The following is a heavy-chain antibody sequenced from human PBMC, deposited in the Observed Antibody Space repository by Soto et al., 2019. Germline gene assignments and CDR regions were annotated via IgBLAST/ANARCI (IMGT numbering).Heavy chain of an antibody. D-gene: IGHD3-3*01. Sequence: SGPTLVNPTQTLTLTCTFSGFSLSTSGMCVSWIRQPPGKALEWLALIDWDDDKYYSTPLKTRLTISKDTSKNQVVLTMTNMDPVDTATYYCARTDWSGYYTGPDYWGQGTLVTVSS. CDR2: IDWDDDK. CDR3: ARTDWSGYYTGPDY. V-gene: IGHV2-70*01. CDR1: GFSLSTSGMC. J-gene: IGHJ4*02.